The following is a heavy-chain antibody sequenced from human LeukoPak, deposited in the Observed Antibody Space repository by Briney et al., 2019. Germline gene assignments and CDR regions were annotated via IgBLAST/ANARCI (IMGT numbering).Heavy chain of an antibody. Sequence: PGGSLRLSCVASGFTFNNSWMHWVRQALGKGLVWVSRINIDASTTSYADSVKGRFTTSRDNAKNTLFLQMNSLRAEDTAVYYCARDPTYYFGSGTIDDWGRGTLVTVSS. J-gene: IGHJ4*02. CDR2: INIDASTT. V-gene: IGHV3-74*01. CDR3: ARDPTYYFGSGTIDD. CDR1: GFTFNNSW. D-gene: IGHD3-10*01.